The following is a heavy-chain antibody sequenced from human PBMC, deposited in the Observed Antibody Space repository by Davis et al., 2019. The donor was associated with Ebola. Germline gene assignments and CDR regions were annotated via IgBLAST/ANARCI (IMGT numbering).Heavy chain of an antibody. CDR2: INHSGST. CDR1: GGSFSGYY. CDR3: AREGAEVQGVIVTYYYYGMDV. Sequence: SETLSLTCAVYGGSFSGYYWSWIRQPPGKGLEWIGEINHSGSTNYNPSLKSRVTISVDTSKNQFSLKLSSVTAADTAVYYYAREGAEVQGVIVTYYYYGMDVWGQGTTVTVSS. J-gene: IGHJ6*02. V-gene: IGHV4-34*01. D-gene: IGHD3-10*01.